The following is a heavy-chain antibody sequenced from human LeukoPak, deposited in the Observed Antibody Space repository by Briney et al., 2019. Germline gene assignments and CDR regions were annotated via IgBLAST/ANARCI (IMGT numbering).Heavy chain of an antibody. Sequence: ASVKVSCKASGYTFTGYPILWVRQAPGQGLERMGWIIPNSGATTYAQKFQGRVTMTRDTSISTAFMELSSLRSDDTAVYYCTREDYWGQGTPVTVSS. J-gene: IGHJ4*02. V-gene: IGHV1-2*02. CDR3: TREDY. CDR1: GYTFTGYP. CDR2: IIPNSGAT.